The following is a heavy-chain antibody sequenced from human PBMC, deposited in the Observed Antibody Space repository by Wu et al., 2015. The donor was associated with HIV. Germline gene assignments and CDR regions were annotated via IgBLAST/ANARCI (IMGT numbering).Heavy chain of an antibody. Sequence: QVQLVQSGAEVKKPGASVKVSCKASGYTFTNYDINWVRQAPGQGLQWMGWMNPNSGNTGYAQKFQGRVTMTRNTSISTAYMELSSLRSEDTAIYFCARSGYSYGYIHAFDIWGQGTVVTVSS. CDR1: GYTFTNYD. D-gene: IGHD5-18*01. CDR3: ARSGYSYGYIHAFDI. V-gene: IGHV1-8*01. J-gene: IGHJ3*02. CDR2: MNPNSGNT.